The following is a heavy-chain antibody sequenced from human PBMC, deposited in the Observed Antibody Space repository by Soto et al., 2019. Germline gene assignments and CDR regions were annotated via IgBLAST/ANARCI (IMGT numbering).Heavy chain of an antibody. D-gene: IGHD5-18*01. CDR2: INPSGGST. CDR3: ARERGGRGYSYGTGMDV. V-gene: IGHV1-46*01. Sequence: ASVKVSCKASGYTFTSYYMRWVRQAPGQGLEWMGIINPSGGSTSYAQKFQGRVTMTRDTSTSTVYMELSSLRSEDTAVYYCARERGGRGYSYGTGMDVWGQGTTVTVSS. J-gene: IGHJ6*02. CDR1: GYTFTSYY.